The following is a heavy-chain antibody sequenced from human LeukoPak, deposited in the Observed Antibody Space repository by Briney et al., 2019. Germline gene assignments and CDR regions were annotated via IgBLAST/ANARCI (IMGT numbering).Heavy chain of an antibody. J-gene: IGHJ4*02. Sequence: GGSLRLSCVASGFTFSDFSLNWVRQAPGKGLEWISYIGSAIYYADSVKGRFTISRDNAKNSLYLQMNSLRAEDTAVYYCAGRCCSSTSCPSFDYWGQGTLVTVSS. D-gene: IGHD2-2*01. CDR2: IGSAI. CDR3: AGRCCSSTSCPSFDY. CDR1: GFTFSDFS. V-gene: IGHV3-48*01.